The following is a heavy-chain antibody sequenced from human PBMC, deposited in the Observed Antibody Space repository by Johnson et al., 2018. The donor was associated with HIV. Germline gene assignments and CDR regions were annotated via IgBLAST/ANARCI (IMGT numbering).Heavy chain of an antibody. CDR2: FSYDGSDK. Sequence: QVQLVESGGGVVQPGRSLRLSCAASGFTFSSYAMDWVRQAPGKGLEWVAVFSYDGSDKYYADSVKGRFTISRDTSKNTLYLEMNRLRAEDTAVYYCARENNWNYEEDGFDIWGLGTMVTVAS. D-gene: IGHD1-7*01. CDR3: ARENNWNYEEDGFDI. J-gene: IGHJ3*02. V-gene: IGHV3-30*04. CDR1: GFTFSSYA.